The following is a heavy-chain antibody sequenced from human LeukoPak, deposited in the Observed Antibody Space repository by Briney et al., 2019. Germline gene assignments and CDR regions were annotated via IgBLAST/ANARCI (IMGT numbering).Heavy chain of an antibody. CDR3: ARDKGAYSGPFDY. D-gene: IGHD2-15*01. CDR1: GGTFSSYA. CDR2: IIPIFGTA. V-gene: IGHV1-69*13. J-gene: IGHJ4*02. Sequence: SVKVSCTASGGTFSSYAISWVRQAPGQGLEWMGGIIPIFGTANYAQKFQGRVTITADESTSTAYMELSSLRSEDTAVYYCARDKGAYSGPFDYWGQGTLVTVSS.